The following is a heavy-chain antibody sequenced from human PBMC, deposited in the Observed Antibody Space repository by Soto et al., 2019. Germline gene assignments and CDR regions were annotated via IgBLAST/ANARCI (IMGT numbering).Heavy chain of an antibody. CDR2: IYYSGST. CDR1: GGSISSSSYY. Sequence: SETLSLTCTVSGGSISSSSYYWGWIRQPPGKGLEWIGSIYYSGSTYYNPSLKSRVTISVDTSKNQFSLKLSSVTAADTAVYYCARISAWFGELFALNWGQGTLVTVSS. D-gene: IGHD3-10*01. V-gene: IGHV4-39*01. J-gene: IGHJ4*02. CDR3: ARISAWFGELFALN.